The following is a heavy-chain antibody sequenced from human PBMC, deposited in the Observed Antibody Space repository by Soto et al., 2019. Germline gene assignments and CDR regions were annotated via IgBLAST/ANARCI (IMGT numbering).Heavy chain of an antibody. V-gene: IGHV4-39*02. CDR2: IYYTGGT. Sequence: QQKLQESGPGLVKPSETLSLTCTVSGDSISTRSNYWAWIRQPPGRGLEWIGSIYYTGGTYYNPSLKSRVTLFLDTSKNQFSLNLNSVTAADTAVYYCAREGPPIRAHNPPEYFQHWGQGTPVTVSS. J-gene: IGHJ1*01. CDR1: GDSISTRSNY. CDR3: AREGPPIRAHNPPEYFQH.